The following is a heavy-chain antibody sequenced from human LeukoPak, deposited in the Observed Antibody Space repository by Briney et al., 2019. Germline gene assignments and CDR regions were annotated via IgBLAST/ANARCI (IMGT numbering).Heavy chain of an antibody. J-gene: IGHJ5*02. CDR3: ARGSYSSSWYKLWWFDP. CDR1: GYTFTSYD. D-gene: IGHD6-13*01. V-gene: IGHV1-46*01. Sequence: ASVKVSCKASGYTFTSYDINWVRQAPGQGLEWMGIINPSGGSTSYAQKFQGRVTMTRDMSTSTVYMELSSLRSEDTAVYYCARGSYSSSWYKLWWFDPWGQGTLVTVSS. CDR2: INPSGGST.